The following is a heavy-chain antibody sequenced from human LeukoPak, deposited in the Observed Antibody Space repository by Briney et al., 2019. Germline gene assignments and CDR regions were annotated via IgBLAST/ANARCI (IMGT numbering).Heavy chain of an antibody. Sequence: SETLSLTCGVSGGSISNTNWWTWVRQPPGKGLEWIGEVNLQGSTNYNPSLKSRVAISVDKSENHTSLKLTSVTAADTAVCYCAREGGPYRPLDYSGQGTLVTVAS. CDR3: AREGGPYRPLDY. V-gene: IGHV4-4*02. J-gene: IGHJ4*02. CDR1: GGSISNTNW. CDR2: VNLQGST.